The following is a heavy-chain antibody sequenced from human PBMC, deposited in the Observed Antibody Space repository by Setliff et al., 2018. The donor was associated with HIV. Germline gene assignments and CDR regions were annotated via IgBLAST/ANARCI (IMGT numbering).Heavy chain of an antibody. CDR1: GGTFSSYA. D-gene: IGHD3-22*01. V-gene: IGHV1-69*10. J-gene: IGHJ4*02. CDR2: IIPILGIA. Sequence: SVKVSCKASGGTFSSYAISWVRQAPGQGLEWMGGIIPILGIANYAQKFQGRVTITADKSTSTAYMELSSLRSEDTAVYYCARYRNGYYYDSSGFDYWGQGTLVTVS. CDR3: ARYRNGYYYDSSGFDY.